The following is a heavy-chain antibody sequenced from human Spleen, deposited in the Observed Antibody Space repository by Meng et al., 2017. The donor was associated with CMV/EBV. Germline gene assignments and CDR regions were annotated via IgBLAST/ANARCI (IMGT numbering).Heavy chain of an antibody. Sequence: ASVKVSCKASGYTFTSYAIIWVRQAPGQGLEWMGWISAYNGNTNYAQKLQGRVTLTTDTSTNTAYMELRSLMSDDMAVYYCARVKRYCTGGSCSSTGYYGMDVWGQGTTVTVSS. D-gene: IGHD2-15*01. CDR2: ISAYNGNT. CDR1: GYTFTSYA. CDR3: ARVKRYCTGGSCSSTGYYGMDV. J-gene: IGHJ6*02. V-gene: IGHV1-18*03.